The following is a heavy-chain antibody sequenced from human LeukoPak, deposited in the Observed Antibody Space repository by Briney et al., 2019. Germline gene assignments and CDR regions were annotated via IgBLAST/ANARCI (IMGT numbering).Heavy chain of an antibody. J-gene: IGHJ4*02. D-gene: IGHD1-20*01. CDR3: VRGFHVSVDNWFDY. CDR2: LSEKESP. V-gene: IGHV4-4*07. CDR1: GDPSINST. Sequence: PSETLSLTCSVSGDPSINSTGGWIGRPPGKGRNSFGRLSEKESPNYNPSLRSRVTMSLDTSKNQFSLMLTSVTAADTAVYYCVRGFHVSVDNWFDYWGQGALVTVSA.